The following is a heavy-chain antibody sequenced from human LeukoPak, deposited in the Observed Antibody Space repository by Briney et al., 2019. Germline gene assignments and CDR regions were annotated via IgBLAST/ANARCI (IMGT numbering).Heavy chain of an antibody. CDR1: GVSISSYY. V-gene: IGHV4-59*01. J-gene: IGHJ5*01. CDR3: AREERTFDS. CDR2: IYYSGST. Sequence: PSETLSLTCTVSGVSISSYYWSWIRQPPGKGLEWIGYIYYSGSTNYNPSLKSRVTISVDTSKNQFSLKLSSVTAADTAVYYCAREERTFDSWGQGTLVTVSS.